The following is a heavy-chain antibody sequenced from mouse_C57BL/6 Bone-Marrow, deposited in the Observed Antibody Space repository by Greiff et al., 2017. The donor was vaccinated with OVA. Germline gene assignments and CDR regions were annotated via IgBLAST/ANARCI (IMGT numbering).Heavy chain of an antibody. CDR2: ISYDGSN. CDR3: ARKPSTY. V-gene: IGHV3-6*01. CDR1: GYSITSGYY. J-gene: IGHJ3*01. Sequence: VQLKQSGPGLVKPSQSLSLTCSVTGYSITSGYYWNWIRQFPGNKLEWMGYISYDGSNNYNPSLKNRISITRDTSKNQFFLKLNSMTTEDTATYYCARKPSTYWGQGTLVTVSA. D-gene: IGHD6-1*01.